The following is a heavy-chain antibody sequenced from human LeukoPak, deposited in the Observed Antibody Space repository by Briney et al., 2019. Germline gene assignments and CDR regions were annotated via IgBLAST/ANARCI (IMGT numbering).Heavy chain of an antibody. CDR2: IYTSGST. J-gene: IGHJ6*03. CDR3: ARESSSGYYYYYYMDV. Sequence: SETLSLTCAVSGGSISSTNWWTWVRQPAGKGLEWIGRIYTSGSTNYNPSLKSRVTISVDTSKNQFSLKLSSVTAADTAVYYCARESSSGYYYYYYMDVWGKGTTVTISS. D-gene: IGHD3-22*01. V-gene: IGHV4-4*07. CDR1: GGSISSTNW.